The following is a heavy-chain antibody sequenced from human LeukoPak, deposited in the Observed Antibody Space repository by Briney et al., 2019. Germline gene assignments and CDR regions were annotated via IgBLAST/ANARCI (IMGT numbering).Heavy chain of an antibody. CDR1: GGSISSGSYY. Sequence: PSETLSLTCTVSGGSISSGSYYWSWIRQPAGKGLEWIGRIYTSGSTNYNPSLKSRVTISVDTSKNQFSLKLSSVTAADTAVYYCATLRRDGLKGYFDYWGQGTLVTVSS. D-gene: IGHD5-24*01. J-gene: IGHJ4*02. CDR2: IYTSGST. V-gene: IGHV4-61*02. CDR3: ATLRRDGLKGYFDY.